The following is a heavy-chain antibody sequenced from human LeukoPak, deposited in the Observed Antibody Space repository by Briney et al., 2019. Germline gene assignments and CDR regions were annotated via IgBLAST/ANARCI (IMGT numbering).Heavy chain of an antibody. V-gene: IGHV4-59*01. Sequence: SETLSLTCTASGGSISSYYWSWIRQPPGKGLEWIGYIYYSGSTNYNPSLKSRDTISVDTSKNQFSLKLSSVTAADTAVYYCARSVEGYCSGGSCYSYYYYMDVWGKGTTVTVSS. D-gene: IGHD2-15*01. CDR3: ARSVEGYCSGGSCYSYYYYMDV. J-gene: IGHJ6*03. CDR2: IYYSGST. CDR1: GGSISSYY.